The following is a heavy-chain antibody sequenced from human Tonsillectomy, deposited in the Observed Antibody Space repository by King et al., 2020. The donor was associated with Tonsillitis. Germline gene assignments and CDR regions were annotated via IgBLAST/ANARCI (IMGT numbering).Heavy chain of an antibody. CDR3: AKLGGGRYSGYDYLNYGMDV. Sequence: VQLVESGGGVVQPGRSLRLSCAASGFTFSSYGMHWVRQAPGKGLEWVAVISYDGSNKYYADSVKGRFTISRDNSKNTLYLQMNSLRAEDTAVYYCAKLGGGRYSGYDYLNYGMDVWGQGNTVTVPS. CDR2: ISYDGSNK. CDR1: GFTFSSYG. J-gene: IGHJ6*02. D-gene: IGHD5-12*01. V-gene: IGHV3-30*18.